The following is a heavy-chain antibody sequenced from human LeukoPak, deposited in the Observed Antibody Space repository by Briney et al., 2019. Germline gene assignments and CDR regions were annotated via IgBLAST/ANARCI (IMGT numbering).Heavy chain of an antibody. CDR3: ASEAYGSSWNPFDY. CDR2: ISKDGRTI. D-gene: IGHD6-13*01. Sequence: PGGSLRLSCAASGLPFSYSWMHWVRQAPGKGLMWVSRISKDGRTITYADSVKGRFTISRDNAKSTLYLQMEGLRAEDTAVYYCASEAYGSSWNPFDYWGQGTLVTVSS. J-gene: IGHJ4*02. V-gene: IGHV3-74*01. CDR1: GLPFSYSW.